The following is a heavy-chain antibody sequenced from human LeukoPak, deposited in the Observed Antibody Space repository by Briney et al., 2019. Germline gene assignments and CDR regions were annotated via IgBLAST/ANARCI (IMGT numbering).Heavy chain of an antibody. V-gene: IGHV3-23*01. CDR2: ISGSGGST. Sequence: GGSLRLSCAASGFTFSSYGMSWVRQAPGKGLEWVSAISGSGGSTYYADSVKGRFTISRDNSKNTLYLQMNSLRAEDTAVYYCAKDLYYDSSSASDYWGQGTLVTVSS. J-gene: IGHJ4*02. CDR1: GFTFSSYG. CDR3: AKDLYYDSSSASDY. D-gene: IGHD3-22*01.